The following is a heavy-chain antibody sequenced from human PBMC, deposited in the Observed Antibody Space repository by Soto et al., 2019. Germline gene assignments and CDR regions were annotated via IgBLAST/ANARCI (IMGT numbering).Heavy chain of an antibody. D-gene: IGHD2-15*01. CDR1: GGSIISHY. CDR3: ARGGWSLDY. J-gene: IGHJ4*02. V-gene: IGHV4-59*11. CDR2: IHYSGST. Sequence: QVQLQESGPGLVKPWETLSLTCSVSGGSIISHYWTWIRQPPGKGLEWIGYIHYSGSTDYNPSLKSRLSISVDTSKNQFSLKLSSVTAADTDVYYCARGGWSLDYWGQGTLVTVSS.